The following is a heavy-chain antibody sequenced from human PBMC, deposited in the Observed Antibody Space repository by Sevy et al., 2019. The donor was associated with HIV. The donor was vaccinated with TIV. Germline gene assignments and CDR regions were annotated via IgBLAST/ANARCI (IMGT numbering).Heavy chain of an antibody. V-gene: IGHV4-39*01. Sequence: SETLSLTCTVSGGSISSSSYYWGWIRQPPGKGLEWIGSIYYSGSTYYNPSLKSRLTISVDTSKNQFSLKLSSVTAADTAVYYCARHLPTYSSSWYAGARWFDPWGQGTLVTVSS. CDR2: IYYSGST. CDR1: GGSISSSSYY. CDR3: ARHLPTYSSSWYAGARWFDP. D-gene: IGHD6-13*01. J-gene: IGHJ5*02.